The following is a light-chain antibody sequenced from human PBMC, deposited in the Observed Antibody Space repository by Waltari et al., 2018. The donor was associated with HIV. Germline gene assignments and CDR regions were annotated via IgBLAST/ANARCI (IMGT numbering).Light chain of an antibody. Sequence: QSALTQPAPVSGSPGQSITISCTGTSSNLVSWYQQHPGKAPKLIIYEVSKRPSGVSDRFSASKSGTASLTISGLQAEDEADYHCCSYVGVVNSFVLFGGGTKLTVL. J-gene: IGLJ2*01. V-gene: IGLV2-23*02. CDR1: SSNL. CDR3: CSYVGVVNSFVL. CDR2: EVS.